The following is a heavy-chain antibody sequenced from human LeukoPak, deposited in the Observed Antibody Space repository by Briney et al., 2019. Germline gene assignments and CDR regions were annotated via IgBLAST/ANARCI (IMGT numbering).Heavy chain of an antibody. D-gene: IGHD2-8*02. CDR3: AKSGVLVFYYYYMDV. CDR1: GFTFSSYG. J-gene: IGHJ6*03. V-gene: IGHV3-23*01. Sequence: GGTLRLSCAASGFTFSSYGMSWVRQAPGKGLEWVSAISGSGGSTYYADSVKGRFTISRDNSKNTLYLQMNSLRAEDTAVYYCAKSGVLVFYYYYMDVWGKGTTVTVSS. CDR2: ISGSGGST.